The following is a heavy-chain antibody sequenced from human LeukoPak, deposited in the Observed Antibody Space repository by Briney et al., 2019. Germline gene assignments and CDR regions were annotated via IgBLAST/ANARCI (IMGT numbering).Heavy chain of an antibody. V-gene: IGHV1-8*03. Sequence: ASVKVSCKASGYTFTSYDINWVRQATGQGLEWMGWMNPNSGNTGYAQKFQGRVTITRNTSISTAYMELSSLRSEDTAVYYCARGHDGWLHTYYFDYWGQGTLVTVSS. CDR3: ARGHDGWLHTYYFDY. J-gene: IGHJ4*02. CDR1: GYTFTSYD. CDR2: MNPNSGNT. D-gene: IGHD3-22*01.